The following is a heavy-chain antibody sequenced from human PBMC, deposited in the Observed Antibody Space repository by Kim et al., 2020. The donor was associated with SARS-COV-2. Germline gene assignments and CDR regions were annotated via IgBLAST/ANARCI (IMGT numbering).Heavy chain of an antibody. J-gene: IGHJ4*02. CDR3: ARDSEFGELLLFPLYFDY. D-gene: IGHD3-10*01. V-gene: IGHV3-48*02. CDR1: GFTFSSYS. CDR2: ISSSSSTI. Sequence: GGSLRLSCAASGFTFSSYSMNWVRQAPGKGLEWVSYISSSSSTIYYADSVKGRFTISRDNAKNSLYLQMNSLRDEDTAVYYCARDSEFGELLLFPLYFDYWGQGTLVTVSS.